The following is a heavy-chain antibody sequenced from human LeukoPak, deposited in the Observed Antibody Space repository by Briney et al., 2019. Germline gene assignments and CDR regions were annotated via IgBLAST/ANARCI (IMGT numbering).Heavy chain of an antibody. CDR1: GYTFTGYY. CDR3: ARRSRSYGSGSYTWFDP. J-gene: IGHJ5*02. CDR2: INPNSGGT. V-gene: IGHV1-2*02. D-gene: IGHD3-10*01. Sequence: ASVKVSCKASGYTFTGYYMHWVRQAPGQGLEWMGWINPNSGGTNYAQKFQGRVTMTRDTSISTAYMELSRLRSDDTAVYYCARRSRSYGSGSYTWFDPWGQGTLVTASS.